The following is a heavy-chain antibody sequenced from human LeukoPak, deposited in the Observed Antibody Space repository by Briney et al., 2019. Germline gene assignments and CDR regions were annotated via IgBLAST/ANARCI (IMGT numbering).Heavy chain of an antibody. CDR2: IYHSGST. V-gene: IGHV4-38-2*02. D-gene: IGHD2-2*01. CDR1: GYSISSGYY. Sequence: PSETLSLTCTVSGYSISSGYYWGWIRQPAGKGLEWIGSIYHSGSTYYNPSLKSRVTISVDTSKNQFSLKLSSVTAADTAVYYCARSQPHDFDYWGQGTLVTVSS. CDR3: ARSQPHDFDY. J-gene: IGHJ4*02.